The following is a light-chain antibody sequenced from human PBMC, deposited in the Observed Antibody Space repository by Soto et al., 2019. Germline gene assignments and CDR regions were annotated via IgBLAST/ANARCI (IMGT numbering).Light chain of an antibody. CDR2: AAS. J-gene: IGKJ1*01. CDR1: QSIRNY. CDR3: QQTDSTPQT. V-gene: IGKV1-39*01. Sequence: DIEMTQSPSSLSASVGDRVTISCRASQSIRNYVSWYQQKPGTAPKRLIRAASTLQSGVPSRFSGSGSGTDFTLTISSLQIEDFATYFCQQTDSTPQTFGQGT.